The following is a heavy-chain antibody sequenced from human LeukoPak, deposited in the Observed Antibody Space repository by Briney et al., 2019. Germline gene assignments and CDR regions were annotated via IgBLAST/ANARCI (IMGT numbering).Heavy chain of an antibody. CDR2: FDPEDAKI. J-gene: IGHJ4*02. D-gene: IGHD3-22*01. V-gene: IGHV1-24*01. Sequence: ASVKVSCKVSGYTLTELSMHWVRQAPGKGLEWMGGFDPEDAKIIYAQKFQGRVTVTEDTSTDTAYMELSSLKSEDTAVYYCTSYYYDDNHWGQGTLVTVSS. CDR1: GYTLTELS. CDR3: TSYYYDDNH.